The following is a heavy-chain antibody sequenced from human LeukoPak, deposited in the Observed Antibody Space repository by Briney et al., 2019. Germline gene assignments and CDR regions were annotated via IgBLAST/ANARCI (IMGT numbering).Heavy chain of an antibody. CDR3: ARTDYDFWSGYFGYFDY. J-gene: IGHJ4*02. D-gene: IGHD3-3*01. CDR2: IYPGDSAT. CDR1: GYIFTSYW. V-gene: IGHV5-51*01. Sequence: GESLQISCKGSGYIFTSYWIGWVRQVPGKGLEWMGIIYPGDSATRYSPSFQGQVTISADKSISTAYLQWSSLKASDTAMYYCARTDYDFWSGYFGYFDYWGQGTLVTVSS.